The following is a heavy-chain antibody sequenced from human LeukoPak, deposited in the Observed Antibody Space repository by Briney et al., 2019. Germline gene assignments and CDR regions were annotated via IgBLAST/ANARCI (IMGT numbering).Heavy chain of an antibody. CDR2: IYTSGST. D-gene: IGHD2-2*01. V-gene: IGHV4-4*07. J-gene: IGHJ5*02. CDR3: ARDFRLPGAGTGWFDP. Sequence: PSETLSLTCSVPGGSISNYYWSWTRQPAGKGLEWLGHIYTSGSTNYNPSLKSRVTMSLDTSKNQFSLKVSSLNAADTAVYYCARDFRLPGAGTGWFDPWGQGILVTVSS. CDR1: GGSISNYY.